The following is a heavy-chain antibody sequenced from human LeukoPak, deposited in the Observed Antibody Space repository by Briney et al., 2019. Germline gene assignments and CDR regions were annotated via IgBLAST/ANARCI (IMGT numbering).Heavy chain of an antibody. D-gene: IGHD4-23*01. Sequence: ASAKVSCKASGGTFSSYAISWVRQAPGQGLEWMGIINPSGGSTSYAQKFQGRVTMTRDTSTSTVYMELSSLRSEDTAVYYCARATTVVKGGTFDYWGQGTLVTVSS. J-gene: IGHJ4*02. CDR1: GGTFSSYA. CDR3: ARATTVVKGGTFDY. CDR2: INPSGGST. V-gene: IGHV1-46*01.